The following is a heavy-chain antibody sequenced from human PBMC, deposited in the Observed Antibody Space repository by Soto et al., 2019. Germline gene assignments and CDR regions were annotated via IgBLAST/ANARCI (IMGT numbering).Heavy chain of an antibody. CDR2: VYFRGST. CDR1: GDSISSGGYY. D-gene: IGHD4-4*01. Sequence: SETLSLTCTVSGDSISSGGYYWSWIRQHPGKGLEWIGSVYFRGSTHLNPSLKTRGTISVDTSKNQFSLKLSSATAADTAVYYCARRYSNYKVNWFDPWGQGSLVTVSS. CDR3: ARRYSNYKVNWFDP. J-gene: IGHJ5*02. V-gene: IGHV4-31*03.